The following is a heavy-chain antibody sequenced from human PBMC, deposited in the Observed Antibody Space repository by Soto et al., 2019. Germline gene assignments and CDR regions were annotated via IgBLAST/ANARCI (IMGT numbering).Heavy chain of an antibody. CDR1: GFTFRTFT. J-gene: IGHJ5*01. D-gene: IGHD3-9*01. CDR3: AKDRDPDGIWTFDS. CDR2: IIGGDGDK. V-gene: IGHV3-23*01. Sequence: EVQLLEHGGQLVQPGESLRLSCAASGFTFRTFTMNWVRQAPGKGLEWVSGIIGGDGDKFYSDSVKGRFTISRDNSKDMLFLQMSSLRVDDTAVYDCAKDRDPDGIWTFDSWGQGTLVTVSS.